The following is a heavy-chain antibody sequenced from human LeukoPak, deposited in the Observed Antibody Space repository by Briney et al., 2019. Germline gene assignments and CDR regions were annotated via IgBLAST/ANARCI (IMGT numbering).Heavy chain of an antibody. V-gene: IGHV3-48*03. Sequence: GGSLRLSCAASGFTLRNYEMNWVRQAPGKGLEWVSYISISGTTLYSADSVKGRFTISRDNAKNSLYLQMNTLRADDTGFYYCARGGSSGYEYNAFDNWGQGTVVTVSS. CDR2: ISISGTTL. CDR3: ARGGSSGYEYNAFDN. J-gene: IGHJ3*02. D-gene: IGHD3-22*01. CDR1: GFTLRNYE.